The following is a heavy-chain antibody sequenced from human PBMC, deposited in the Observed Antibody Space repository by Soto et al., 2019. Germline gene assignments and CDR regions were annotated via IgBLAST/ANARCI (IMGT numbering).Heavy chain of an antibody. Sequence: QVQLVQSGAEVKKPGASVKVSCKASGYTFTSYGISWVRQAPGQGLEWMGWISAYNGNTNYAQKLQGRVTMTTDTSTSTAYMELRSLGSDDTAVYYCASPWYGSGSYYRSNYYYYGMDVWGQGTTVTVSS. CDR1: GYTFTSYG. D-gene: IGHD3-10*01. J-gene: IGHJ6*02. CDR2: ISAYNGNT. V-gene: IGHV1-18*01. CDR3: ASPWYGSGSYYRSNYYYYGMDV.